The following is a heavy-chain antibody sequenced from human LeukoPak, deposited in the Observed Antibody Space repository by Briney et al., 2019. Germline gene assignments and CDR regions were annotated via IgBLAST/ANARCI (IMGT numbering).Heavy chain of an antibody. CDR2: IYTSGST. Sequence: SDTLSLTCTVSGGPISSYYWSEIRQPAGKGLEWIGRIYTSGSTNYNHSLKSRVTMSVDTSKNQFSLKLSSVTAADTAVYYCARDSAVVVVAPYYMDVWGKGTTVTVSS. D-gene: IGHD2-15*01. J-gene: IGHJ6*03. CDR1: GGPISSYY. CDR3: ARDSAVVVVAPYYMDV. V-gene: IGHV4-4*07.